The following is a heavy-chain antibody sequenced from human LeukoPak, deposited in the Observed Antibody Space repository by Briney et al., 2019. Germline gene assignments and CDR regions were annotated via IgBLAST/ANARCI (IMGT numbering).Heavy chain of an antibody. CDR3: AALGYCSGGSCGTFDY. Sequence: GESLKISCKGSGYSFTSYWIGWVRQMPGKGLEWMGIIYPGDSDTRYSPSFQGQVTISADKSISTAYLQWSSLKASDTAMYYCAALGYCSGGSCGTFDYWGQGTLVTVSS. V-gene: IGHV5-51*01. J-gene: IGHJ4*02. CDR1: GYSFTSYW. D-gene: IGHD2-15*01. CDR2: IYPGDSDT.